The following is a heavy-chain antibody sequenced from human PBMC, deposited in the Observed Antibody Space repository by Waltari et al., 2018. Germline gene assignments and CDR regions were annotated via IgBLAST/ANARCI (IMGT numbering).Heavy chain of an antibody. V-gene: IGHV1-2*06. CDR3: ARGGGSYYLNYYYYMDV. Sequence: QVQLVQSGAEVKKPGASVKVSCKASGYTFTGYYMHWVRQAPGQGLEWMGRFNPSSVGTNYAQKFQGRVTMTRDTSISTADMELSRLRSDDTAVYYCARGGGSYYLNYYYYMDVWGKGTTVTVSS. CDR1: GYTFTGYY. D-gene: IGHD1-26*01. CDR2: FNPSSVGT. J-gene: IGHJ6*03.